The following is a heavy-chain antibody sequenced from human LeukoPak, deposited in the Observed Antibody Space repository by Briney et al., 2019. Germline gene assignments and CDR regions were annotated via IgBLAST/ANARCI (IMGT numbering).Heavy chain of an antibody. J-gene: IGHJ6*02. CDR2: IYYSGST. D-gene: IGHD2-15*01. CDR3: ARLSQYCSGGSCSGRYYYYGMDV. V-gene: IGHV4-59*08. CDR1: GGSISSYY. Sequence: PSETLSLTCTVSGGSISSYYWSWIRQPPGKGLEWIGYIYYSGSTNYNPSLKSRVTIPVDTSKNQFSLKLSSVTAADTAVYYCARLSQYCSGGSCSGRYYYYGMDVWGQGTTVTVSS.